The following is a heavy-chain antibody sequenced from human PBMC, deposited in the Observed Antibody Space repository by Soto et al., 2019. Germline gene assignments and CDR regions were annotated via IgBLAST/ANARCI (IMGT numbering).Heavy chain of an antibody. CDR1: GGSISSYY. Sequence: SETLSLTCTVSGGSISSYYWSWIRQPPGKGLEWIWYISYSGSTNYNPSLKSRVTISLDTSKNQFSLKLTSVTAADTAVYYCAREGYCRGGSCYSNNWFDPWGQGTLVTVS. J-gene: IGHJ5*02. CDR3: AREGYCRGGSCYSNNWFDP. V-gene: IGHV4-59*01. D-gene: IGHD2-15*01. CDR2: ISYSGST.